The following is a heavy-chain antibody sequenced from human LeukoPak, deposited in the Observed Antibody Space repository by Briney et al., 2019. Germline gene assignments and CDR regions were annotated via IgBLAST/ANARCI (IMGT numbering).Heavy chain of an antibody. D-gene: IGHD5-18*01. CDR1: GFTFSSYA. Sequence: GGSLRLSCAASGFTFSSYAMSWVRQAPGKGLEWVAVISYDGSNKYYADSVKGRFTISRDNSKNTLYLQMNSLRAEDTAVYYCARAGLRFQEYSYAQGGYWGQGTLVTVSS. CDR2: ISYDGSNK. J-gene: IGHJ4*02. CDR3: ARAGLRFQEYSYAQGGY. V-gene: IGHV3-30-3*01.